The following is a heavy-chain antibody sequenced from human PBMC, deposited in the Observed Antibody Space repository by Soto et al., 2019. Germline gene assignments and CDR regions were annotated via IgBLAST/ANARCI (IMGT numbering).Heavy chain of an antibody. Sequence: LRLPCAASGFTFSRYAVHWVRKAPGKGLEWVAVISYDGSNKYYADSVKGRFTISRDNSKNTLYLQMNSLRAADTAVYYCARYGDSNYYFDYWGQGTLVTVSS. CDR1: GFTFSRYA. V-gene: IGHV3-30-3*01. D-gene: IGHD6-13*01. CDR2: ISYDGSNK. CDR3: ARYGDSNYYFDY. J-gene: IGHJ4*02.